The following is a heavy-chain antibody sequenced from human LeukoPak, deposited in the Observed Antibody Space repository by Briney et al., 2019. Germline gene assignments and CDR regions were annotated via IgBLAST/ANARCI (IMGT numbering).Heavy chain of an antibody. CDR2: ISGSGGST. CDR3: AKVAAAGPIYYYYYMDV. D-gene: IGHD6-13*01. J-gene: IGHJ6*03. Sequence: PGGSLRLSCTVSGFPVSINSMNWVRQAPGRGLEWVSAISGSGGSTYYADSVKGRFTISRDNSKNTLYLQMNSLRAEDTAVYYCAKVAAAGPIYYYYYMDVWGKGTTVTVSS. CDR1: GFPVSINS. V-gene: IGHV3-23*01.